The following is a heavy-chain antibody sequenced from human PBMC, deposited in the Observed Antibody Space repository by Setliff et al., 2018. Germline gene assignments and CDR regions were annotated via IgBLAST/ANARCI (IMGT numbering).Heavy chain of an antibody. D-gene: IGHD6-19*01. CDR3: ARDLVAVAGTDSF. CDR2: INPNSGGT. J-gene: IGHJ4*02. V-gene: IGHV1-2*02. Sequence: ASVTVSCKASGYTFTGYYIHWVRQAPGQGLEWMGWINPNSGGTNYAQTFQGRVTMTRDTSISTAYMELSRLRSDDTAVYYCARDLVAVAGTDSFWGQGTLVTVSS. CDR1: GYTFTGYY.